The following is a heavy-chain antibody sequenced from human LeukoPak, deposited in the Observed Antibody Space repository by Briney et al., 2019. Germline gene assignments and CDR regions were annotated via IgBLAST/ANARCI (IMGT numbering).Heavy chain of an antibody. J-gene: IGHJ4*02. D-gene: IGHD6-13*01. V-gene: IGHV3-48*01. CDR3: ARDFGSSWRGAHFDY. Sequence: SGGSLRLSCAASGFTFSSYSMNWVRQAPGKGLEWVSYISSSSSTIYYADSVKGRFTISRDNAKNSLYLQMNSLRAEDTAVYYCARDFGSSWRGAHFDYWGQGTLVTVSS. CDR2: ISSSSSTI. CDR1: GFTFSSYS.